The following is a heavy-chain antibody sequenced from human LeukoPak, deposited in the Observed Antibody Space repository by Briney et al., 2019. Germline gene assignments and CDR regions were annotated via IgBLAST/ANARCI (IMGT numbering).Heavy chain of an antibody. J-gene: IGHJ4*02. V-gene: IGHV3-74*01. CDR2: IKNEGSDT. CDR1: GFTFSSYW. D-gene: IGHD1-26*01. CDR3: ARAQWELPPDY. Sequence: GGSLRLPCAASGFTFSSYWMHWVRQAPGKGLVWVSRIKNEGSDTRYADSVKGRFTISRDNAKNTLHLQMNSLRAEDTAVYYCARAQWELPPDYWGQGTLVTVSS.